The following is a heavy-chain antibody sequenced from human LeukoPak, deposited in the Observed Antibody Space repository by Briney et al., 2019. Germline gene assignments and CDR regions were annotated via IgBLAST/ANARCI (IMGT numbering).Heavy chain of an antibody. Sequence: GASVKVSCKTSGYTFTSFDIHWVGQATGQGLEWMGWMKPNDGKRGFAHNFQGRLTMTSDTSLVTAYMELTSLTSDDTAVYYCARGDSVAGTSNYFDSWGQGTLVTVSS. D-gene: IGHD6-19*01. J-gene: IGHJ5*01. V-gene: IGHV1-8*01. CDR2: MKPNDGKR. CDR1: GYTFTSFD. CDR3: ARGDSVAGTSNYFDS.